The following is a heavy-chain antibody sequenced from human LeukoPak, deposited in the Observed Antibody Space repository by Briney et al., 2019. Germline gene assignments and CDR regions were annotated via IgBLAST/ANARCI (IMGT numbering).Heavy chain of an antibody. CDR2: ISSDGSVI. CDR3: AKGEQQLGEYYYYYGMDV. Sequence: PGGSLRLSCAASGVPFSASWMHWVRQAPGKGLAWVSHISSDGSVIVYADPVKGRFTISRDNAKNTLYLQMNSLRVDDTAVYYCAKGEQQLGEYYYYYGMDVWGQGTTVTVSS. CDR1: GVPFSASW. J-gene: IGHJ6*02. D-gene: IGHD6-13*01. V-gene: IGHV3-74*01.